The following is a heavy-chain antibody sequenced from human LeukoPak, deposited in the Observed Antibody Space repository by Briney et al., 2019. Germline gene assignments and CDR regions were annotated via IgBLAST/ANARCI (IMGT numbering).Heavy chain of an antibody. Sequence: ASVKVSCKASGYTFTGYYMHWVRQAPGQGLEWMGWINPNSGGTNYAQKFQGRVTMTRDTSISTAYMELSRLRSDDTAVYYCARGAPYYDFWSGYPNAFDIWGQGTMVTVSS. V-gene: IGHV1-2*02. CDR2: INPNSGGT. CDR1: GYTFTGYY. J-gene: IGHJ3*02. CDR3: ARGAPYYDFWSGYPNAFDI. D-gene: IGHD3-3*01.